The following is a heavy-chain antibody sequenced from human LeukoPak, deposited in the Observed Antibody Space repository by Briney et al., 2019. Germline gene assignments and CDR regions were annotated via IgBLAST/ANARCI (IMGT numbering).Heavy chain of an antibody. D-gene: IGHD4-17*01. J-gene: IGHJ4*02. Sequence: GGSLRLSCAASGFTFGNYAMNWVRQAPGKGLEWVAVISFDGRNKYFGDSVKGRFSISRDNSKNTLSLQMNSLRPEDTAVYYCVKDGHSVTIFDYWGRGTLVTVSS. V-gene: IGHV3-30*18. CDR3: VKDGHSVTIFDY. CDR1: GFTFGNYA. CDR2: ISFDGRNK.